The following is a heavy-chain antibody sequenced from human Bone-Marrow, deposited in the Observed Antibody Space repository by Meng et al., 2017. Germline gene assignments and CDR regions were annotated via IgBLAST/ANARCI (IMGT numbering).Heavy chain of an antibody. CDR2: INSDGSST. V-gene: IGHV3-74*01. CDR3: ARESKRFGGGIN. Sequence: GESLKISCAASGFTFISYSMNWVRQAPGKGLVWVSRINSDGSSTSYADSVKGRFTISRDNSKNTLYLQMNSLRAEDTAVYYCARESKRFGGGINWGQGTLVTSPQ. D-gene: IGHD3-10*01. CDR1: GFTFISYS. J-gene: IGHJ4*02.